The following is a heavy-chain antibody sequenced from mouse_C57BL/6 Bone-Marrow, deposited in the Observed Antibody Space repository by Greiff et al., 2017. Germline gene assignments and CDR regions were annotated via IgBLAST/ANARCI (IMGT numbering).Heavy chain of an antibody. CDR1: GYTFTSYG. CDR2: IYPRSGNT. J-gene: IGHJ1*03. Sequence: VKLMESGAELARPGASVKLSCKASGYTFTSYGISWVKQRTGQGLEWIGEIYPRSGNTYYNEKFKGKATLTADKSSSTAYMELRSLTSEDSAVYFCALFITTVNGYFDVWGTGTTVTVSS. CDR3: ALFITTVNGYFDV. D-gene: IGHD1-1*01. V-gene: IGHV1-81*01.